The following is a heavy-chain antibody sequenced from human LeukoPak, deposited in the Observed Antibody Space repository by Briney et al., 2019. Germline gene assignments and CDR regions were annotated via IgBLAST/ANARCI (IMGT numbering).Heavy chain of an antibody. V-gene: IGHV4-59*08. CDR1: GGSFSSYY. D-gene: IGHD4-17*01. CDR2: IYYSGST. Sequence: SETLSLTCTVSGGSFSSYYWSWIRQPPGKGLEWIGYIYYSGSTNYNPSLKSRVTISVDTSKNQFSLKLSSVTAADTAVYYCARSEEYGDYVGYMDVWGKGTTVTVSS. CDR3: ARSEEYGDYVGYMDV. J-gene: IGHJ6*03.